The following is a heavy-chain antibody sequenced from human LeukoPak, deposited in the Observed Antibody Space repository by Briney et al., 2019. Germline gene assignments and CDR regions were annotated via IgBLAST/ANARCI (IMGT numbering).Heavy chain of an antibody. CDR1: GFTFSSYA. D-gene: IGHD3-22*01. Sequence: PGGSLRLSCAASGFTFSSYAMSWVRQAPGKGLEWVSAISGSGGSTYYADSVKGRFTISRDNSKNTLYLQMNSLRAEDTAVYYCAKDGYYDSSGYYYNRGGLYYFDYWGQGTLVTVSS. V-gene: IGHV3-23*01. CDR3: AKDGYYDSSGYYYNRGGLYYFDY. J-gene: IGHJ4*02. CDR2: ISGSGGST.